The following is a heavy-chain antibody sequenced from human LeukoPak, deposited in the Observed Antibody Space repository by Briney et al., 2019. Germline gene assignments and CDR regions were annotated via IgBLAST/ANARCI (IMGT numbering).Heavy chain of an antibody. CDR2: IYTSGST. Sequence: SQTLSLTCTVSGGSISSGSYYWSWIRQPAGKGLEWIGRIYTSGSTNYNPSLKSRVTISVDTSKNQFSLKLSSVTAADTAVYYCARFGGAAMVTFDYWGQGTLVTVSS. CDR3: ARFGGAAMVTFDY. V-gene: IGHV4-61*02. CDR1: GGSISSGSYY. J-gene: IGHJ4*02. D-gene: IGHD5-18*01.